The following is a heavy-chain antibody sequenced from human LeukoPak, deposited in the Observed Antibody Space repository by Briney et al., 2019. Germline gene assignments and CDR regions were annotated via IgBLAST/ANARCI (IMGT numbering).Heavy chain of an antibody. CDR2: ISYDGSNK. CDR3: ARDLRVTTSPSVFA. J-gene: IGHJ5*02. CDR1: GFTFSSYA. Sequence: PGGSLRLSCAASGFTFSSYAMHWVRQAPGKGLEWVAVISYDGSNKYYTDSVKGRFTISRDNSKNTLYLQVNSLRAEDTAVYYCARDLRVTTSPSVFAWGQGTLVTVSS. V-gene: IGHV3-30-3*01. D-gene: IGHD4-17*01.